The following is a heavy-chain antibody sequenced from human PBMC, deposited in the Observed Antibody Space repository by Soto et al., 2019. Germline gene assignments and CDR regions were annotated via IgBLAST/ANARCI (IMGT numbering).Heavy chain of an antibody. CDR2: IIRILGIA. Sequence: PVKDSYKYSGGTFSSYTMRWVRQAPGKRIEWIGRIIRILGIANYAQKFQGRVTITAYKSTSTAYMELSSLRSEDTAVYYCARVGGVHIVLMVYAIGDAFDIWGQVTMVTVSS. D-gene: IGHD2-8*01. CDR1: GGTFSSYT. J-gene: IGHJ3*02. CDR3: ARVGGVHIVLMVYAIGDAFDI. V-gene: IGHV1-69*02.